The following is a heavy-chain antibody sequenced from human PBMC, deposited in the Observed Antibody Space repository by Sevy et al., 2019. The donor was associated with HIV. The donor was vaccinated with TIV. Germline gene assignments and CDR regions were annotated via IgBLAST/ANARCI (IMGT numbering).Heavy chain of an antibody. V-gene: IGHV3-21*01. CDR3: ARDQYYDYVWGSYRQGDAFDI. D-gene: IGHD3-16*02. J-gene: IGHJ3*02. Sequence: GGSLRLSCAASGFTFSSYSMNWVRQAPGKGLEWVSSISSSSSYIYYADSVKSRFTISRDNAKNSLYLQMNSLRAEDTAVYYCARDQYYDYVWGSYRQGDAFDIWGQRTMVTVSS. CDR2: ISSSSSYI. CDR1: GFTFSSYS.